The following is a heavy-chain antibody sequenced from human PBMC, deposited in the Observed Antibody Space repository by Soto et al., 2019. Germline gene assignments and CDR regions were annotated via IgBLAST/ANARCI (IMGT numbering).Heavy chain of an antibody. V-gene: IGHV3-21*01. CDR2: ISSSSSYI. CDR1: GFTFSSYS. Sequence: EVQLVESGGGLVKPGGSLRLSCAASGFTFSSYSMNWVRQAPGKGLEWVSSISSSSSYIYYEDSVKGRFTISRYNAKNSLYLQTNSLRVEDTAVYYCARGRQELRLDYWGQGTLVTVS. J-gene: IGHJ4*02. D-gene: IGHD5-12*01. CDR3: ARGRQELRLDY.